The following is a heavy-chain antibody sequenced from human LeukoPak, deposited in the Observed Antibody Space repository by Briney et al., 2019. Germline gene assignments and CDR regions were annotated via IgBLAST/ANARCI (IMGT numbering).Heavy chain of an antibody. CDR1: GGTFSSYA. V-gene: IGHV1-69*13. CDR3: ARDVRFGANWFHP. D-gene: IGHD3-10*01. J-gene: IGHJ5*02. Sequence: ASVKVSCKASGGTFSSYAISWVRQAPGQGLEWMGGIIPIFGTANYAQKFQGRVTITADESTSTAYMELSSLRSEDTAVYYCARDVRFGANWFHPWGQGTLVTVSS. CDR2: IIPIFGTA.